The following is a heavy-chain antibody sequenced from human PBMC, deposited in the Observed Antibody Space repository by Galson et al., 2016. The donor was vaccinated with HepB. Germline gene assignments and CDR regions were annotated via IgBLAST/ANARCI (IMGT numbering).Heavy chain of an antibody. Sequence: SLRLSCAASGFTFSDYAMNWVRQAPGKGPEWVSVISGSGDTTYYADSVKGRFTISRDNSKDTLYLQMNRLRAEDTAVYYCATRYSSRWFPLDYWGQGTLVTVSS. CDR1: GFTFSDYA. J-gene: IGHJ4*02. CDR3: ATRYSSRWFPLDY. V-gene: IGHV3-23*01. D-gene: IGHD6-13*01. CDR2: ISGSGDTT.